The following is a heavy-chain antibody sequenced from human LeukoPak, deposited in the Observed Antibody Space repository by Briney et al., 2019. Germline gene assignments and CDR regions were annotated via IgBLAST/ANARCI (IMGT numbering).Heavy chain of an antibody. CDR3: AGGQWLREYDY. J-gene: IGHJ4*02. V-gene: IGHV1-18*01. Sequence: GASVKVSCKASGYSFTNYGISWVRQAPGQGLEWMGWISAYNGDTNYAQKLQGRVTMTTDTSTSTAYMELRSLRPDDTAVYYCAGGQWLREYDYWGQGTLVTVSS. D-gene: IGHD6-19*01. CDR2: ISAYNGDT. CDR1: GYSFTNYG.